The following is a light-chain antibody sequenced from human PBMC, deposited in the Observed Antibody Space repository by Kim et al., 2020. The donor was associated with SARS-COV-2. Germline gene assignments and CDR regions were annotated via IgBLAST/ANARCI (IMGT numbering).Light chain of an antibody. Sequence: ASVGDRVTITWRASQSISSWLAWYQQKPGKAPKLLIYKASSLESGVPSRFSGSGSGTEFTLTISSLQPDDFATYYCQQYNSYSYTFGQGTKLEI. J-gene: IGKJ2*01. CDR2: KAS. CDR3: QQYNSYSYT. V-gene: IGKV1-5*03. CDR1: QSISSW.